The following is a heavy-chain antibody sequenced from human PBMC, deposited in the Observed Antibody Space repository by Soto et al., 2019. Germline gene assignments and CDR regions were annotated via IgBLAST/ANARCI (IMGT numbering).Heavy chain of an antibody. J-gene: IGHJ5*01. V-gene: IGHV4-30-2*01. CDR1: GGSISSGGYS. CDR2: IYHSGST. Sequence: SETLSLTCAVSGGSISSGGYSWSWIRQPPGKGLEWIGYIYHSGSTYYNPSLKSRVTISVDRSKNQFSLKLSSVTAADTAVYYCARAAPRYCGGGIWYSGSDSWGQGTLVHGSS. D-gene: IGHD2-15*01. CDR3: ARAAPRYCGGGIWYSGSDS.